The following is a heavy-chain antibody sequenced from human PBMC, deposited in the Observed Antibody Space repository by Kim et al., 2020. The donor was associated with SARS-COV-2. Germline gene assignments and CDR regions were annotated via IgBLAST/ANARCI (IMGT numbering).Heavy chain of an antibody. J-gene: IGHJ5*02. CDR1: GGSFSGYY. CDR3: ARSLYHARNSSWVRFDP. D-gene: IGHD6-13*01. Sequence: SETLSLTCAVYGGSFSGYYWSWIRQSPGKGLEWIGEIYHSGTTHYNPSLKSRVTISLDTSKNQFSLKLSSVTAADTAVYFCARSLYHARNSSWVRFDPWGRGTLVTVSS. V-gene: IGHV4-34*01. CDR2: IYHSGTT.